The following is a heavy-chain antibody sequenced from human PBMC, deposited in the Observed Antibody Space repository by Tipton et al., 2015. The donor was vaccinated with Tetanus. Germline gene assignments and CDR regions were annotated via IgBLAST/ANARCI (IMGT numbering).Heavy chain of an antibody. V-gene: IGHV3-7*01. J-gene: IGHJ4*02. CDR1: GVTVSGNY. CDR3: AREGY. CDR2: IKEDGSVK. Sequence: VQLVQSGGGLIQPGGSLRLSCAASGVTVSGNYMSWGRQAPGKGPEWVANIKEDGSVKGYVDSVKGRFTISRDNAKNSLSLQMSSLRGEDTAVYYCAREGYWGQGTLVTVSS.